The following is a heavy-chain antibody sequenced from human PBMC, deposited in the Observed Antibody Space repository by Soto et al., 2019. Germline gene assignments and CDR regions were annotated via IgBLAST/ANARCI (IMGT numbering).Heavy chain of an antibody. D-gene: IGHD6-13*01. CDR1: GGSFSGYY. CDR3: AGTRVYPYYFDY. CDR2: INHSGST. Sequence: PSETLSLTCAVYGGSFSGYYWSWIRQPPGKGLEWIGEINHSGSTNYNPSLKSRVTISVDTSKNQFSLKLSSVTAADTAVYYCAGTRVYPYYFDYWGQGTLVTVPQ. V-gene: IGHV4-34*01. J-gene: IGHJ4*02.